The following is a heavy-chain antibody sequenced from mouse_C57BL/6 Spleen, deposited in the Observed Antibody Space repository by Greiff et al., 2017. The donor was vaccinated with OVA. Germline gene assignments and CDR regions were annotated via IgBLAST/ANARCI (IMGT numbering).Heavy chain of an antibody. CDR3: AREVANRAMNY. D-gene: IGHD1-1*02. CDR1: GYTFTAYY. V-gene: IGHV1-76*01. J-gene: IGHJ4*01. CDR2: IYPGSGNT. Sequence: QVQLKESGAELVRPGASVKLSCKASGYTFTAYYINWVKQRPGQGLEWIARIYPGSGNTYYNEKFKGKATLTAEKSSSTAYMQLSSLTSEDSAVYFCAREVANRAMNYLGQGTSVTVSS.